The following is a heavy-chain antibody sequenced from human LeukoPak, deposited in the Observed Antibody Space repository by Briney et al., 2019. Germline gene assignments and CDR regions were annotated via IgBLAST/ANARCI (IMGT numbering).Heavy chain of an antibody. Sequence: GGSLRLSCAASGFTLSSYSMNWIRQAPGKGLEWVSSISSSTSYIYYADSVKGRFTISKDNAKNSLYLQMNSLRAEDTAVYYCARAGGSTVSHSDYWGQGTLVTVSS. CDR3: ARAGGSTVSHSDY. D-gene: IGHD4-17*01. V-gene: IGHV3-21*01. J-gene: IGHJ4*02. CDR1: GFTLSSYS. CDR2: ISSSTSYI.